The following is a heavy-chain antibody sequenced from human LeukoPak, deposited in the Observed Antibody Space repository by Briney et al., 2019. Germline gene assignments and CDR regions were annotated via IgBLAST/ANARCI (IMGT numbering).Heavy chain of an antibody. Sequence: SETLSLTCAVYGGSFSGYYWSWIRQPPGKGLEWIGEINHSGSTNYNPSLKSRVTISVDTSKNQFSLKLSSVPAADTAVYYCARGAIVVVPAAIGSYYYYYMDVWGKGTTVTVSS. CDR1: GGSFSGYY. CDR3: ARGAIVVVPAAIGSYYYYYMDV. V-gene: IGHV4-34*01. D-gene: IGHD2-2*02. CDR2: INHSGST. J-gene: IGHJ6*03.